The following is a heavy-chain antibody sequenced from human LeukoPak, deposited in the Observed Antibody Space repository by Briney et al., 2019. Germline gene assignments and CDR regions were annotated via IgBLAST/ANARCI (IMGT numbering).Heavy chain of an antibody. V-gene: IGHV3-33*01. CDR3: ARDPATVTGTTEGPDY. D-gene: IGHD1-20*01. Sequence: GGSLRLSCAASGFTFSTYNMHWVRQAPGKGLEWVALIWSDGSYKYYADSVMGRFTISRDISKNTLYLQMNSLRAEDTAVYYCARDPATVTGTTEGPDYWGQGTLVTVSS. CDR2: IWSDGSYK. J-gene: IGHJ4*02. CDR1: GFTFSTYN.